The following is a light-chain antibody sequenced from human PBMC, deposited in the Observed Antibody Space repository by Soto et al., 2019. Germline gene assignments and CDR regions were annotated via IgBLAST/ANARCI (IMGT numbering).Light chain of an antibody. CDR1: QGISSR. V-gene: IGKV1-12*01. Sequence: DIQMTQSPSSVSASVGDRVTITCRASQGISSRLAWYQQKPGKGPNLLIYAASSLQSGVPSRFSGSGSETHFTLTIGSLQPEDFATYYCQQSNSFPLTFGGGTKVEIK. CDR2: AAS. J-gene: IGKJ4*01. CDR3: QQSNSFPLT.